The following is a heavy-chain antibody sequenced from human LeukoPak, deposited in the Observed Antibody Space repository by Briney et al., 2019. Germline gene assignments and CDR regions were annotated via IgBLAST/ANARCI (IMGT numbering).Heavy chain of an antibody. CDR3: ARLDFWSGPTFDY. CDR1: GFIFSTYG. Sequence: GGSLRLSCAASGFIFSTYGMHWVRQAPGKGLEWVAFIRYDGGNEYYADSVKGRFTISRDNPKNTLYLQMTSLGAEDTALYYCARLDFWSGPTFDYWGQGTLVTVSS. D-gene: IGHD3-3*01. J-gene: IGHJ4*02. V-gene: IGHV3-30*02. CDR2: IRYDGGNE.